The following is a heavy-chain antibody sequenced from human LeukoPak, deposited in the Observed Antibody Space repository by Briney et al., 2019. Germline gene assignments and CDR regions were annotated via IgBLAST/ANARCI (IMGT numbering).Heavy chain of an antibody. CDR3: ARALSGTYGLFQH. V-gene: IGHV4-59*01. J-gene: IGHJ1*01. CDR1: GGSISNYY. D-gene: IGHD1-26*01. Sequence: SETLSLTCTVSGGSISNYYWSWIRQPPGKGLEWIGYIYYNGSTYYNPSLRSRVTISVDTSKNQFSLNLNSVTAADTAVYYCARALSGTYGLFQHWGQGTLVTVSS. CDR2: IYYNGST.